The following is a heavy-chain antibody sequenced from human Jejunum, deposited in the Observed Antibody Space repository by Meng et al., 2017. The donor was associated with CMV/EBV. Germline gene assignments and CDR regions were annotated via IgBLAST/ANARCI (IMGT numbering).Heavy chain of an antibody. CDR2: IHYTETT. CDR3: AADISTAWFYY. V-gene: IGHV4-39*07. D-gene: IGHD2-2*01. J-gene: IGHJ4*02. Sequence: VRLQEAGPGLVKPSETLVPTCTFSGDSISSGRHFWGWIRQAPGKGLEWIATIHYTETTHYNPSLKSRITISVDTSKNQISLKVNSVTAADTAMYYCAADISTAWFYYWGQGTLVTVSS. CDR1: GDSISSGRHF.